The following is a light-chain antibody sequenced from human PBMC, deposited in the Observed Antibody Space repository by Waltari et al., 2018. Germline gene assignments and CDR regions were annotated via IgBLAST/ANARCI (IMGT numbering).Light chain of an antibody. CDR1: TSDVGSYTL. Sequence: QSALTQPASVSGSPGQSITISCTGTTSDVGSYTLVSWYHHHPGKAPKLIIFEVSERPPGGSNRFSGAKSGNTASLTISGLQAEDEADYHCCSYAGNSIYVFGTGTRVTVL. V-gene: IGLV2-23*02. CDR3: CSYAGNSIYV. CDR2: EVS. J-gene: IGLJ1*01.